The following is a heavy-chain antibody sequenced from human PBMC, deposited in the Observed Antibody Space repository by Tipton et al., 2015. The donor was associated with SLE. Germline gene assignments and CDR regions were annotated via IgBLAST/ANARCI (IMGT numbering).Heavy chain of an antibody. CDR2: ISYDGSNK. J-gene: IGHJ5*01. CDR1: GFTLSGYG. D-gene: IGHD2/OR15-2a*01. Sequence: SLRLSCAASGFTLSGYGMHWVRQAPGKGLEWVAIISYDGSNKYYADSVKGRFSISRDNADNSLYLQMNSLTEEDTAFYYCVKGSTSMEGWFESWGRGILVTVSS. CDR3: VKGSTSMEGWFES. V-gene: IGHV3-30*18.